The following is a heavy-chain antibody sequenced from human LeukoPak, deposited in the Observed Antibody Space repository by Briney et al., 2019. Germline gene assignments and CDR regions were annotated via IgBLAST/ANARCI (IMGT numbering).Heavy chain of an antibody. CDR1: GFTFSSHW. CDR2: INQDGSGK. V-gene: IGHV3-7*01. CDR3: ARDEGHTVTNEYFQH. J-gene: IGHJ1*01. D-gene: IGHD2-2*01. Sequence: GGSLRLSCSASGFTFSSHWMTWVRQAPGKGLEWVAEINQDGSGKYYVDSVKGRFTISRDNAKDSLFLQMNSLRVEDTAVYYCARDEGHTVTNEYFQHWGQGTLVTVSS.